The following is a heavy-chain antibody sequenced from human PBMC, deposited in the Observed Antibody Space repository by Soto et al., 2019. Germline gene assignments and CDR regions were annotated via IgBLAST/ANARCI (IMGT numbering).Heavy chain of an antibody. V-gene: IGHV1-18*01. Sequence: VASVKVSCKASGYTFSNIGITWVRQAPGQGLEWMGWISTFHGNTDYAEKFQGRVTITTDTSTSTAYMELRSLRSDDTAVYYCARDPHLSTWRNTDLWGQGTLVTVSS. J-gene: IGHJ5*02. CDR2: ISTFHGNT. CDR3: ARDPHLSTWRNTDL. CDR1: GYTFSNIG. D-gene: IGHD6-13*01.